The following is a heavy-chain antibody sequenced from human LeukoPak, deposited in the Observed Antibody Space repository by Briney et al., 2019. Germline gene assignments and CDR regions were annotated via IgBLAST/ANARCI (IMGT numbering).Heavy chain of an antibody. V-gene: IGHV4-59*08. D-gene: IGHD3-10*01. CDR2: VYGSGDT. Sequence: SVTLSLTCSVSGDSISDDDWSWIRQPPGRGLEWMAYVYGSGDTRYNPSFESRLTISTDTPKHELSLQLRSVTAADTAVYYCARHPIYGSGTSSGFDVWGQGTMVTVSS. CDR1: GDSISDDD. J-gene: IGHJ3*01. CDR3: ARHPIYGSGTSSGFDV.